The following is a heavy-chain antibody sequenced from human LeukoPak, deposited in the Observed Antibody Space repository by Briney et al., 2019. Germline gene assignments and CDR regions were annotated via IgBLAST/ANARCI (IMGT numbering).Heavy chain of an antibody. J-gene: IGHJ4*02. Sequence: GGSLRPSCAVSGFTFSSYEMNWVRQAPGTGLEWVSYISNSGETKYYADSVKGRFTISRDNAKNSLYLQMNSLRAEDTAVYYCAREASSGYFDYWGQGTLVTVSS. CDR3: AREASSGYFDY. CDR2: ISNSGETK. CDR1: GFTFSSYE. V-gene: IGHV3-48*03. D-gene: IGHD3-22*01.